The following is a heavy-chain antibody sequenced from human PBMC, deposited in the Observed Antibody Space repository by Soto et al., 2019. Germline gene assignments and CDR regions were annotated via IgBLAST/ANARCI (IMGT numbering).Heavy chain of an antibody. CDR3: ARHPDLEIADNNGNWFDP. CDR2: IYPSDSDT. Sequence: PGESLNICYSGSGYSFTSYWIGWVRQMPWKGLEWMGIIYPSDSDTRYSPSFQGQVTISADKSISTAYLQWSSLKASDTAMYYCARHPDLEIADNNGNWFDPWGQGTLVTVSS. CDR1: GYSFTSYW. J-gene: IGHJ5*02. V-gene: IGHV5-51*01. D-gene: IGHD2-21*01.